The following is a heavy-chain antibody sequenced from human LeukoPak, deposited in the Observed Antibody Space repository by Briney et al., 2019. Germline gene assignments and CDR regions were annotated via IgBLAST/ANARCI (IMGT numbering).Heavy chain of an antibody. CDR3: ARAALVGATLYYFDY. V-gene: IGHV3-21*01. Sequence: GGSLRLSCAASGFTFSSYSMNWVRQAPGKGLEWVSSISSSSSYIYYADSVKGRFTISRDNAKNSLYLQMNSLRAEDTAVYYCARAALVGATLYYFDYWGQGTLVTVSS. J-gene: IGHJ4*02. CDR2: ISSSSSYI. CDR1: GFTFSSYS. D-gene: IGHD1-26*01.